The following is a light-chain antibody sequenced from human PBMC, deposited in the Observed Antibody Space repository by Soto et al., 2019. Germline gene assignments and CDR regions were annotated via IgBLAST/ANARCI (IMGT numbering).Light chain of an antibody. CDR3: SSYTSSSTLPYV. V-gene: IGLV2-14*01. CDR2: DVS. J-gene: IGLJ1*01. CDR1: SSDVGGYNY. Sequence: QSALTQPASVSGSPGQSITISCTGTSSDVGGYNYVSWYQQHPGKAPKLMIYDVSNRPSGVSNPFSGSKSGNTASLTISGLQAEDEADYYCSSYTSSSTLPYVFGTGTKLTVL.